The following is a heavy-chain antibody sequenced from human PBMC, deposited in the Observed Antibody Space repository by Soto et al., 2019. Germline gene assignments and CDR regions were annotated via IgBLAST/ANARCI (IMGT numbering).Heavy chain of an antibody. Sequence: PSQTLSLTCAISGDSVSSNSGAWNWIRQSPSRGLEWLGRTYYRSKWFNDYALSVKSRITISPDTSKNQFSLQLNSVTPDDTAVYYCTGYVSANRYFHPWGQGTLVTVSS. V-gene: IGHV6-1*01. D-gene: IGHD6-25*01. J-gene: IGHJ1*01. CDR3: TGYVSANRYFHP. CDR1: GDSVSSNSGA. CDR2: TYYRSKWFN.